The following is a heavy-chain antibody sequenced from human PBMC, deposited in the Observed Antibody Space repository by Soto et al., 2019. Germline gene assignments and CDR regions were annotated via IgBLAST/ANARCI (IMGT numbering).Heavy chain of an antibody. CDR3: ARDFGSWFDP. CDR2: IYYSGST. V-gene: IGHV4-59*01. J-gene: IGHJ5*02. D-gene: IGHD3-10*01. CDR1: GGSISSYY. Sequence: SETLSLTCTVSGGSISSYYWSWIRQPPGKGLEWTGYIYYSGSTNYNPSLKSRVTISVDTSKNQFSLKLSSVTAADTAVYYCARDFGSWFDPWGQGTLVTVSS.